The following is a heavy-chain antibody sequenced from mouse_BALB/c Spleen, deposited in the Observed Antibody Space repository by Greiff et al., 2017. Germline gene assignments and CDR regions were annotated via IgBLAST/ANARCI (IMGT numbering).Heavy chain of an antibody. D-gene: IGHD2-3*01. V-gene: IGHV5-9-4*01. J-gene: IGHJ4*01. CDR3: ARSLYYYAMDY. CDR1: GFTFSSYA. CDR2: ISSGGSYT. Sequence: EVKLMESGGGLVKPGGSLKLSCAASGFTFSSYAMSWVRQSPEKRLEWVAEISSGGSYTYYPDTVTGRFTISRDNAKNTLYLEMSSLRSEDTAMYYCARSLYYYAMDYWGQGTSVTVSS.